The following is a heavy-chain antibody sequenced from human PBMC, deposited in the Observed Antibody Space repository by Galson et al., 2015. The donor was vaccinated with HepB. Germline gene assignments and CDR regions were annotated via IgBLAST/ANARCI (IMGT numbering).Heavy chain of an antibody. Sequence: SETLSLTCTVSGGSINSYYWNWIRQSPGKGLEWIGHVHYTGSTNYNPSFKSRVTISVDRSKNQVSLSLNSVTAADTAVYHCVRRVNTIPAITADSWLDPWGQGILVTVSS. CDR2: VHYTGST. CDR1: GGSINSYY. V-gene: IGHV4-59*08. J-gene: IGHJ5*02. CDR3: VRRVNTIPAITADSWLDP. D-gene: IGHD3-3*01.